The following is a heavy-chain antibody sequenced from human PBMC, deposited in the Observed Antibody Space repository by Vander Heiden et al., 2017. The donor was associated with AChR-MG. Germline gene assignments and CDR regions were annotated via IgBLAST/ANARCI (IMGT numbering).Heavy chain of an antibody. V-gene: IGHV3-30-3*01. Sequence: QVQLVESGGGVVQPGRSLRLSCAASGFTFSSYAMHWVRQAPGKGLEWVAVISYDGSNKYYADSVKGRFTISRDNSKNTLYLQMNSLRAEDTAVYYCARDSRAFGGVIVFLFDYWGQGTLVTVSS. CDR3: ARDSRAFGGVIVFLFDY. J-gene: IGHJ4*02. D-gene: IGHD3-16*02. CDR1: GFTFSSYA. CDR2: ISYDGSNK.